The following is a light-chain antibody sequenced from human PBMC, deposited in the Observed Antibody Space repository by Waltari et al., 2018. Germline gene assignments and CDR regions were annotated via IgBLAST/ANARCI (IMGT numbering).Light chain of an antibody. CDR1: QSISTM. V-gene: IGKV3-15*01. J-gene: IGKJ4*01. CDR2: GAS. Sequence: IVMTQSPATLSVSPGERATLSCRASQSISTMLAWYQQKPGQAPRLLIHGASTRATGIPATFSGSVSGTDFTLTISILQSEDFAVYYCQQYNDWPLTVGGGTKVEIK. CDR3: QQYNDWPLT.